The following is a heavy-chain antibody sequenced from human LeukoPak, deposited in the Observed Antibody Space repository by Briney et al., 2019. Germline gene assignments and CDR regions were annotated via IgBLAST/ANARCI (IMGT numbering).Heavy chain of an antibody. CDR3: ARALGATIRWFDP. CDR1: GYTFTDYG. CDR2: ISNYNGNT. D-gene: IGHD1-26*01. J-gene: IGHJ5*02. V-gene: IGHV1-18*01. Sequence: ASVKVSCKASGYTFTDYGISWVRQAPGQGLEWMGWISNYNGNTHYAQKLQGRVTMTTDTSTNTAYMELRSLRSDDTAVYYCARALGATIRWFDPRGQGTLVTVSS.